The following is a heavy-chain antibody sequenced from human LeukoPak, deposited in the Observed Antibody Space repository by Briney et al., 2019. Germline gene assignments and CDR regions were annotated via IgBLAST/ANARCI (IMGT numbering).Heavy chain of an antibody. J-gene: IGHJ5*02. CDR1: GYTFTSYG. Sequence: GASVKVSCKASGYTFTSYGISWVRQAPGQGLEWMGWISAYNGNTNYAQKLQGRVTMTTDTSTSTAYMELRSLRSEDTAVYYCARTYYYGSGSTCFDPWGQGTLVTVSS. D-gene: IGHD3-10*01. V-gene: IGHV1-18*01. CDR2: ISAYNGNT. CDR3: ARTYYYGSGSTCFDP.